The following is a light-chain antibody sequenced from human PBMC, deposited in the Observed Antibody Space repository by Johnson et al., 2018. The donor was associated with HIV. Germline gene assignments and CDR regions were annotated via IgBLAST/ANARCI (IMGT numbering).Light chain of an antibody. CDR1: NSNIGYNS. J-gene: IGLJ1*01. CDR2: EDN. V-gene: IGLV1-51*02. Sequence: QSVLTQPPSVSAAPGQRVTISCSGNNSNIGYNSVSWYQQVPGTAPKLLIYEDNKRPSGLPDRFSGSKSGTSANLGITGLQTGDEADYYCGTWDSSLSAVPFGTGTKVTVL. CDR3: GTWDSSLSAVP.